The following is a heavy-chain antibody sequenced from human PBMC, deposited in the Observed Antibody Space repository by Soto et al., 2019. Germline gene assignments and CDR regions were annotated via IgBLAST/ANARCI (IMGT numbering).Heavy chain of an antibody. Sequence: AAVKVPCKDSGYAFTSNGISWVRQAHGQGIEWVGWISAYNGNTNCARKLHGRVTMTPDTSTSTAYKELRSLRSDETALYYCARMAVGGTVLFAPWGGESLVTVS. CDR2: ISAYNGNT. CDR3: ARMAVGGTVLFAP. J-gene: IGHJ5*02. CDR1: GYAFTSNG. D-gene: IGHD6-19*01. V-gene: IGHV1-18*01.